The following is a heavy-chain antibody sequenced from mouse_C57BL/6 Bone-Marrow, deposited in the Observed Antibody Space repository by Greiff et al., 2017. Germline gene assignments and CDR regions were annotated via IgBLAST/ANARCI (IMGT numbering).Heavy chain of an antibody. CDR2: ISSGGDYI. J-gene: IGHJ1*03. CDR3: TRVGYYGSRRYFDV. D-gene: IGHD1-1*01. Sequence: DVQLVESGEGLVKPGGSLKLSCAASGFTFSSYAMSWVRQTPEKRLEWVAYISSGGDYIYYADTVEGRFTISRDNARNTLYLQMSSLKSEDTAMYYCTRVGYYGSRRYFDVWGTGTTVTVSS. CDR1: GFTFSSYA. V-gene: IGHV5-9-1*02.